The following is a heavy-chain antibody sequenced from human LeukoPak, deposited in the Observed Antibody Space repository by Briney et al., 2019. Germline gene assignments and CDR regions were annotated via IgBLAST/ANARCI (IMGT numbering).Heavy chain of an antibody. Sequence: SQTLSLTCTVSGDSISNHYWTWIRQPPGRGLEWIACVSYSGSTNYNPSLKSRVTMSVDTSKNQFYLKLSSVTAADTAVYFCAGGYYFGSWGQGTLVTVSS. CDR3: AGGYYFGS. D-gene: IGHD3-16*01. V-gene: IGHV4-59*11. CDR1: GDSISNHY. J-gene: IGHJ4*01. CDR2: VSYSGST.